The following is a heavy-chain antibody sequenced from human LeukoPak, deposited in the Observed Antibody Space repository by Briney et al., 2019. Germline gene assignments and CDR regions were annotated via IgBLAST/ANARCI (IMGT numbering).Heavy chain of an antibody. CDR3: ARITFGGVIVA. D-gene: IGHD3-16*02. V-gene: IGHV4-39*01. J-gene: IGHJ5*02. Sequence: PSETLSLTCTVSGGSISSSSYYWGWIRQPPGKGLEWIGSIYYSGSTYYNPSLKSRVTISVDTSKNQFSLKLSSVTAADTAVYYCARITFGGVIVAWGQGTLVTVSS. CDR1: GGSISSSSYY. CDR2: IYYSGST.